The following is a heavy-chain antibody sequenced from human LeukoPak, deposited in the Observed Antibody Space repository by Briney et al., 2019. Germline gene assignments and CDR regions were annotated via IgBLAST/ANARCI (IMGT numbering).Heavy chain of an antibody. CDR1: GFTFAVRSYW. CDR3: SRGGYHYGFDI. D-gene: IGHD3-16*02. Sequence: GGSLRLSCTASGFTFAVRSYWMHWVRQAPWKGLVWISRIDNDGSDTIYADSVKGRFTISRDNAKNTLYLQMNSLRAEDTAVYYCSRGGYHYGFDIWGQGTMVTVSS. V-gene: IGHV3-74*01. J-gene: IGHJ3*02. CDR2: IDNDGSDT.